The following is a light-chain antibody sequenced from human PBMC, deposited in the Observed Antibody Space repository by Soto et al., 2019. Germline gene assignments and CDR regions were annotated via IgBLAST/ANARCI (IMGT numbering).Light chain of an antibody. V-gene: IGKV1-39*01. CDR2: GAS. Sequence: IQMTQSPSSLSASVGDRVTITCRASQSISTFLNWYQQRPGKAPKLLIYGASSLQSGVPSRFSGSGSGTDCSLTIISLQPEDSATYYCQQSYSNPYTFGQGTKVEIK. J-gene: IGKJ2*01. CDR1: QSISTF. CDR3: QQSYSNPYT.